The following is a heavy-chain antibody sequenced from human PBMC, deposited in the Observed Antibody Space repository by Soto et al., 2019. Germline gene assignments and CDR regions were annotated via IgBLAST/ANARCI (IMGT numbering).Heavy chain of an antibody. CDR2: IYWDDDK. Sequence: QITLKESGHTLVKRTQTLTLTCTFSGFSLSTSGVGVGWIRHPPGKAVEWFELIYWDDDKRYRQSLQARLNSTKDTSKNQEVLTITNMDPVDTATYYCALRITMGAFDIWGQGTMVTVSS. J-gene: IGHJ3*02. CDR1: GFSLSTSGVG. CDR3: ALRITMGAFDI. V-gene: IGHV2-5*02. D-gene: IGHD3-10*01.